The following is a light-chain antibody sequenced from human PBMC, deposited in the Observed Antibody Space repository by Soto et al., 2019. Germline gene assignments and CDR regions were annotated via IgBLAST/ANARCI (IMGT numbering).Light chain of an antibody. CDR1: QTITSW. J-gene: IGKJ1*01. CDR2: KAS. V-gene: IGKV1-5*03. CDR3: QQYNSYPWT. Sequence: DIQMTQSPSTLSASVGDRVTVTCRASQTITSWLAWYQHKPGKAPRLLIYKASSLEGGVPSRFSGSGSGTEFTLTISSLQPDDFATYYCQQYNSYPWTFGQGTKVEIK.